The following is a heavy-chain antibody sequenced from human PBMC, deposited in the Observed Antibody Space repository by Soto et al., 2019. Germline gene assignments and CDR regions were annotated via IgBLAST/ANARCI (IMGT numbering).Heavy chain of an antibody. Sequence: PGGSLRLSCAASGFTFSNAWMSWVRQAPGKGLEWVGRIKSKTDGGTTDYAAPVKGRFTTSRDDSKNTLYLQMNSLKTEDTAVYYCTTSYYYDSSGSSFLWGQGTLVTVS. V-gene: IGHV3-15*01. J-gene: IGHJ4*02. CDR2: IKSKTDGGTT. CDR1: GFTFSNAW. D-gene: IGHD3-22*01. CDR3: TTSYYYDSSGSSFL.